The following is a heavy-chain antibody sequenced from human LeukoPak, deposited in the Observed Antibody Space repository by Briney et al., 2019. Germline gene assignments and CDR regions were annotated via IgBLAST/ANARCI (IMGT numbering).Heavy chain of an antibody. CDR3: AKGWGQHGSGSFLDY. Sequence: PGGSLRLSCAASGFTFSDYAMSWVRQAPGKGLEWVSSISGGGDRTYYAGSVKGRFTMSRDNSKNTLYLQMNSLRAEDTAVYHCAKGWGQHGSGSFLDYWGQGNLVIVSS. CDR1: GFTFSDYA. J-gene: IGHJ4*02. V-gene: IGHV3-23*01. D-gene: IGHD3-10*01. CDR2: ISGGGDRT.